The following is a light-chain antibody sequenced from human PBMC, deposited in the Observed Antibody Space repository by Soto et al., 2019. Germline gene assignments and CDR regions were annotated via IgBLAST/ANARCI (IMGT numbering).Light chain of an antibody. Sequence: QSVLTQPASVSGSPGHSITISCTGTGSDVGGYNYVSWYQQHPGKAPKLMIIDVSNRPSGVSNRFSGSKSGNTASLTISGLQAEDEADYYCSSYTTSGTYVFGTGTKSPS. J-gene: IGLJ1*01. CDR2: DVS. CDR1: GSDVGGYNY. V-gene: IGLV2-14*01. CDR3: SSYTTSGTYV.